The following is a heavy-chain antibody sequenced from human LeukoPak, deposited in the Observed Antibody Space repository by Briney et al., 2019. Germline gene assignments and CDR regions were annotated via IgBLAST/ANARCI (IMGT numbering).Heavy chain of an antibody. Sequence: SETLSLTCTVSNGSIITSSYSWGWIRQPPGKGLEWIGSIYYRGRTYYNPSLKIRVTISADTSKNQFSLNLSSVTASDTAVYYCARQKILDDNYDSSGYYVDQWGQGSLVTVSS. CDR3: ARQKILDDNYDSSGYYVDQ. CDR2: IYYRGRT. CDR1: NGSIITSSYS. D-gene: IGHD3-22*01. V-gene: IGHV4-39*01. J-gene: IGHJ4*02.